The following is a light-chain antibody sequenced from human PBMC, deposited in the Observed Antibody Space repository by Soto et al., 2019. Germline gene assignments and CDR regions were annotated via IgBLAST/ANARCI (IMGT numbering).Light chain of an antibody. J-gene: IGKJ1*01. Sequence: AIRMTQSPSSFSASTGDRVTITCRASQGISSYLAWYQQKPGKAPKLPIYAASTLQSGGPSRFSGSGSGTDFTLDISGLQSEDFAPYYCQQYYSYPRTFGQGTKVEIK. CDR3: QQYYSYPRT. CDR1: QGISSY. CDR2: AAS. V-gene: IGKV1-8*01.